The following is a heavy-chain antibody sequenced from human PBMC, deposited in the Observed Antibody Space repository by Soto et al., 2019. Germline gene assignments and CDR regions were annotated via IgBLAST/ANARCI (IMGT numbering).Heavy chain of an antibody. V-gene: IGHV5-10-1*01. CDR3: ARHGDIVVVPAAILGSDYYYYGMDV. Sequence: PGESLKISCKGSGYSFTSYWISWVRQMPGKGLEWMGRIDPSDSYTNYSPSFQGHVTISADKSISTAYLQWSSLKASDTAMYYCARHGDIVVVPAAILGSDYYYYGMDVWGQGTTVTVSS. CDR1: GYSFTSYW. J-gene: IGHJ6*02. D-gene: IGHD2-2*02. CDR2: IDPSDSYT.